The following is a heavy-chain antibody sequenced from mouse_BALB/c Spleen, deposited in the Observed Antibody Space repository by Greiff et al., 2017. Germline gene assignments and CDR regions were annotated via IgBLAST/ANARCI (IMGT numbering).Heavy chain of an antibody. CDR1: GFTFSSYG. D-gene: IGHD2-3*01. CDR2: INSNGGST. J-gene: IGHJ4*01. V-gene: IGHV5-6-3*01. Sequence: EVQLVESGGGLVQPGGSLKLSCAASGFTFSSYGMSWVRQTPDKRLELVATINSNGGSTYYPDGVKGRFTISRDNAKNTLYLQMSSLKSEDTAMYYCARIYDGYYAMDYWGQGTSVTVSS. CDR3: ARIYDGYYAMDY.